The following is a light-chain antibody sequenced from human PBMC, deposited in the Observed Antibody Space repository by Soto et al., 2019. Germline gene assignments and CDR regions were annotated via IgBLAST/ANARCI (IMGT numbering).Light chain of an antibody. Sequence: MVMTPSPPILSVSTGGSATLSCRASQSISSNLAWYQQKPGQSPRLLMFRTSSRATGFPARFSGIVSGTEFNLTIRSLQSEDFGVYYCQQDNNWARATFGGGTKVDIK. V-gene: IGKV3-15*01. CDR1: QSISSN. CDR2: RTS. J-gene: IGKJ4*01. CDR3: QQDNNWARAT.